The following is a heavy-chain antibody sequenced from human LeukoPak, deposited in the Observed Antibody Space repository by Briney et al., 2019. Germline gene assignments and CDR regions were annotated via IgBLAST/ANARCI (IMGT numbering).Heavy chain of an antibody. Sequence: GGSLRLSCTASGFAFSGFAMNWVRQAPGKGLEWISYISVGSSTIYYADSVKGRFTISRDNAKNSLYLQMNSLRAEDTAVYYCARDIVAYCGGDCYSAFDSWGQGTMVTVSS. J-gene: IGHJ3*02. CDR2: ISVGSSTI. CDR3: ARDIVAYCGGDCYSAFDS. CDR1: GFAFSGFA. V-gene: IGHV3-48*04. D-gene: IGHD2-21*02.